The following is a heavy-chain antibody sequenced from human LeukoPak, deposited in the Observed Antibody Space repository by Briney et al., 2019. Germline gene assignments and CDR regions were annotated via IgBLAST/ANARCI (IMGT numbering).Heavy chain of an antibody. D-gene: IGHD2-21*01. CDR2: IYSNGSP. J-gene: IGHJ6*03. CDR3: ARDGVQSAYYYYMDV. V-gene: IGHV4-4*07. Sequence: PSETLSLTCTVSGGSISSYYWSWIRQPAGKGLEWIGRIYSNGSPNYSPSLKSRVTMSVDTSKNQFSLKVSSVTAADTAVYYCARDGVQSAYYYYMDVWGKGTTVTVSS. CDR1: GGSISSYY.